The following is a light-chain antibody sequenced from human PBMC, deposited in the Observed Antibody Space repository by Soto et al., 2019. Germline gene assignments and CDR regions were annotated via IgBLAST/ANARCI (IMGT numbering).Light chain of an antibody. CDR2: GAS. CDR3: QQYGSSPFT. CDR1: QSVSSSY. Sequence: EIVLTQSPGTLSLSPGERATLSCRASQSVSSSYLAWYQQKPGQTPRLLFYGASSRATGIPDRFSGSGSGTDFTLTISRLEPEDFAVYSCQQYGSSPFTFGPGTKVDIK. J-gene: IGKJ3*01. V-gene: IGKV3-20*01.